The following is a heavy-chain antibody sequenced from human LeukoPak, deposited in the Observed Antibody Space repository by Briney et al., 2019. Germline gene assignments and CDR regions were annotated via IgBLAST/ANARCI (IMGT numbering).Heavy chain of an antibody. CDR1: GFTFSSYG. V-gene: IGHV3-73*01. Sequence: GSLRLSCAASGFTFSSYGIHWVRPASGKGLEWVGRIRSKANNYATTYAASVKGRFTFSRDDSKDTAYLQMNSLKIEDTAVYYCTRHTTGIPEFDPWGQGTRVTVSS. D-gene: IGHD2-8*02. CDR2: IRSKANNYAT. J-gene: IGHJ5*02. CDR3: TRHTTGIPEFDP.